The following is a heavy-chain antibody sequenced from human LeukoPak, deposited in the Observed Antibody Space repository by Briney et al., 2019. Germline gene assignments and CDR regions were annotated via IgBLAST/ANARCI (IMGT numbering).Heavy chain of an antibody. CDR1: GYSFTNYW. D-gene: IGHD2-15*01. CDR2: IHPRDSDT. V-gene: IGHV5-51*01. Sequence: GESLKISCKGSGYSFTNYWIGWVRQLPGKGLEWMGTIHPRDSDTRYSPSSQGQVTISADKSISTAYLQWSSLKASDTAMYYCARRYCSGSSCYLFDYWGQGTLVTVSS. J-gene: IGHJ4*02. CDR3: ARRYCSGSSCYLFDY.